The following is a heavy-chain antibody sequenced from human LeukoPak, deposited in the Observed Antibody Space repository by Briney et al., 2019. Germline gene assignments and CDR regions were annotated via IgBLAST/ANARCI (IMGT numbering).Heavy chain of an antibody. D-gene: IGHD6-6*01. V-gene: IGHV4-30-4*08. CDR3: ARAIAARPGDFDY. J-gene: IGHJ4*02. CDR2: IYYSGST. CDR1: GFTFSDYY. Sequence: LRLSCAASGFTFSDYYMSWIRQPPGKGLEWIGYIYYSGSTYYNPSLKSRVTISVDTSKNQFSLKLSSVTAADTAVYYCARAIAARPGDFDYWGQGTLVTVSS.